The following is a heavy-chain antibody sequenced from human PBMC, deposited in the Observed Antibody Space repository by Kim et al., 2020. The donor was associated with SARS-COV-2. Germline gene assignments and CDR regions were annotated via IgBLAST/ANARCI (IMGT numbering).Heavy chain of an antibody. V-gene: IGHV4-39*01. CDR1: GGSISSSSYY. Sequence: SETLSLTCTVSGGSISSSSYYWGWIRQPPGKGLEWIGSIYYSGSTYYNPSLKSRVTISVDTSKNQFSLKLSSVTAADTAVYYCARQIHCSGGSCYSDYY. D-gene: IGHD2-15*01. CDR3: ARQIHCSGGSCYSDYY. CDR2: IYYSGST. J-gene: IGHJ6*03.